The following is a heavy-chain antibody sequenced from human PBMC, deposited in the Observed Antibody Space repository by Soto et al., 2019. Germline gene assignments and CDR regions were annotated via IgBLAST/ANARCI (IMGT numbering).Heavy chain of an antibody. CDR1: GGSISSGGYY. V-gene: IGHV4-39*01. Sequence: SETLSLTCTVSGGSISSGGYYWGWIRQPPGKGLEWIGSIYYSGSTYYNPSLKSRVTISVDTSKNQFSLKLSSVTAADTAVYYCARHTSTYYDFWSGYKFDYWGQGTLVTVSS. CDR3: ARHTSTYYDFWSGYKFDY. CDR2: IYYSGST. D-gene: IGHD3-3*01. J-gene: IGHJ4*02.